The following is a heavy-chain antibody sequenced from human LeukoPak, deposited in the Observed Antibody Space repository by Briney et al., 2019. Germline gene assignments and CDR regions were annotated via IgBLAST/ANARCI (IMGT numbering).Heavy chain of an antibody. CDR3: ARCGSNSSWQGCVDY. CDR2: INPKSGGT. D-gene: IGHD6-13*01. Sequence: ASVKVSCKASGYTFTGYYMHWVRQAPGKGPEWMGWINPKSGGTNYAQKFQGRVTMTRDTSNNTAYMELSRLTSDDTAVYYCARCGSNSSWQGCVDYWGQGTLVTVSS. V-gene: IGHV1-2*02. J-gene: IGHJ4*02. CDR1: GYTFTGYY.